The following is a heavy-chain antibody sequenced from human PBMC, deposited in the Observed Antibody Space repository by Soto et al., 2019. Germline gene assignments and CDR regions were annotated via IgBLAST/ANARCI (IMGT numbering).Heavy chain of an antibody. CDR3: ARQGVAAAGTSGYYYGMDV. CDR2: IYPGDSDT. Sequence: PGESLKISCKVSGYSFTSYWIGWVRQMPGKGLEWMGIIYPGDSDTRYSPSFQGQVTISADKSISTAYLQWSSLKASDTAMYYCARQGVAAAGTSGYYYGMDVWGQGTTVTVSS. J-gene: IGHJ6*02. V-gene: IGHV5-51*01. CDR1: GYSFTSYW. D-gene: IGHD6-13*01.